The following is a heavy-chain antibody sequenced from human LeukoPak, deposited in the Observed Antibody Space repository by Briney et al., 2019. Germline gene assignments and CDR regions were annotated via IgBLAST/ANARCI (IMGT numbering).Heavy chain of an antibody. CDR1: GFTFNSYS. Sequence: GGSLRLSCAASGFTFNSYSMNWVRQTPGKGLEWVSYISNSSGTIYYADSVKGRFTISRDNAKNSLYLQMNSLRDEDTAVYYCARGPPGVRYYYDSSGHLLDYWGQGTLVTVSS. D-gene: IGHD3-22*01. V-gene: IGHV3-48*02. J-gene: IGHJ4*02. CDR3: ARGPPGVRYYYDSSGHLLDY. CDR2: ISNSSGTI.